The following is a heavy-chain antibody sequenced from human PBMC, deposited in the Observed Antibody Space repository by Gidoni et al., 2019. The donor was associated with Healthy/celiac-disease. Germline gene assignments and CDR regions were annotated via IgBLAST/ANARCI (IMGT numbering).Heavy chain of an antibody. V-gene: IGHV3-15*01. CDR3: TTECYRRNSPNSSTSCWAYYYYYMDV. CDR2: IKSKTDGGTT. J-gene: IGHJ6*03. D-gene: IGHD2-2*01. Sequence: RQAPGKGLEWVGRIKSKTDGGTTDYAAPVKGRFTISRDDSKNTLYLQMNSLKTEDTAVYYCTTECYRRNSPNSSTSCWAYYYYYMDVWGKGTTVTVSS.